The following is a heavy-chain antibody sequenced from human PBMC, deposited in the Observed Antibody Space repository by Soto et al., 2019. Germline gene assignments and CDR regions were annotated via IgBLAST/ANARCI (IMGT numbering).Heavy chain of an antibody. CDR2: ITFTDAT. Sequence: PGGSLRLSCSASGFIFSTFAMSWVRQAPRGGLEWVSSITFTDATYYADSVKGRFTVSRDSYKSTLYLQMNSLRAEDTAIYYCAQDFYFAYWGQGALVTVSS. J-gene: IGHJ4*02. CDR3: AQDFYFAY. CDR1: GFIFSTFA. V-gene: IGHV3-23*01.